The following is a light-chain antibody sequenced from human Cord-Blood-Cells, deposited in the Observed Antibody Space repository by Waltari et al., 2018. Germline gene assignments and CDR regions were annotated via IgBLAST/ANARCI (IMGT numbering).Light chain of an antibody. CDR1: QSLLHSNGYNY. CDR3: MQALQTPWT. V-gene: IGKV2-28*01. J-gene: IGKJ1*01. CDR2: LGS. Sequence: DIVMTQSPLSLPVTPGEPASISCGSSQSLLHSNGYNYLDWYLQKPGQSPQLLIDLGSIRASGCPDRFSGSGSGTDFTLKISRVEAEDVGVYYCMQALQTPWTFGQGTKVEIK.